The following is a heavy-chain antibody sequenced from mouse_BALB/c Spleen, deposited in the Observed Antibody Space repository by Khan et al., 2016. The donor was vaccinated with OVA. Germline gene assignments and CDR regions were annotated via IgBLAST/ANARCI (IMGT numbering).Heavy chain of an antibody. CDR3: ARLEDN. V-gene: IGHV2-9*02. CDR2: IWAGGST. Sequence: QVQLKESGPGLVAPSQSLSITCTVSGVSLTSYGVHWVRQPPGKGLEWLGVIWAGGSTNYNSALLSRLNISKDNSKSQVFVKMNSLRTDATAMYYCARLEDNWGQGTTLTVSS. CDR1: GVSLTSYG. J-gene: IGHJ2*01.